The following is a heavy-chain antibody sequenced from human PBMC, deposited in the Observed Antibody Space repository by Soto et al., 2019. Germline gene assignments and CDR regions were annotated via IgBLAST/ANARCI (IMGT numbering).Heavy chain of an antibody. D-gene: IGHD3-16*01. Sequence: PGGSLRLSCAASGFTSSDYYMSWIRRAPGKGLEWVSYISSSGRTIYYADSVKGRFTISRDNAKNSLYLQMNSLRAEDTAVYYCVRSLGMGGDGYNWGQGTLVTVSS. CDR3: VRSLGMGGDGYN. V-gene: IGHV3-11*01. J-gene: IGHJ4*02. CDR2: ISSSGRTI. CDR1: GFTSSDYY.